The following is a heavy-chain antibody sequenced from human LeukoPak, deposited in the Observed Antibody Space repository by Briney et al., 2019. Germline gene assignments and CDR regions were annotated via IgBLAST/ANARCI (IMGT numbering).Heavy chain of an antibody. V-gene: IGHV3-30*18. D-gene: IGHD3-3*01. CDR1: GFTFSNYA. CDR2: ISYDGSNK. Sequence: PGGSLRLSCAASGFTFSNYAMHWVRQAPGKGLEWVAVISYDGSNKYYADSVKGRFTISRDNSKNTLYLQMNSLRPEDTAVYYCAKDGGLHLDYWGQGSLVTVSS. J-gene: IGHJ4*02. CDR3: AKDGGLHLDY.